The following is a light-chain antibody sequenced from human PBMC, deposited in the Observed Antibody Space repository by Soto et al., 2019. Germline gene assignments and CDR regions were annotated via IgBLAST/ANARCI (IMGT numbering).Light chain of an antibody. Sequence: QSVLTQPASVSRSPGQSITISCTGTSRDVGGYNYVSWYQQHPGKAPKLMIYDVSNRPSGVSNRFYGSKSGNTASLNISGLQADDETDYYCSSYTSSSTLEVFGTGTKVTVL. J-gene: IGLJ1*01. CDR2: DVS. V-gene: IGLV2-14*01. CDR1: SRDVGGYNY. CDR3: SSYTSSSTLEV.